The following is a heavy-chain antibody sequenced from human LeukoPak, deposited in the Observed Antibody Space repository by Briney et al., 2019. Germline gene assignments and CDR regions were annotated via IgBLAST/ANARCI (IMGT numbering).Heavy chain of an antibody. CDR2: INQDGSDK. V-gene: IGHV3-7*01. CDR3: ARDCSSTSCYIWGDYFDY. Sequence: GGSLRLSCAASGFTFGTFWMNWVRQAPGKGLEWVANINQDGSDKYYMDSVKGRFTISRGNANNSLYLQMNSLRVEDTAIYYCARDCSSTSCYIWGDYFDYWGHGTLVTVSS. J-gene: IGHJ4*01. D-gene: IGHD2-2*01. CDR1: GFTFGTFW.